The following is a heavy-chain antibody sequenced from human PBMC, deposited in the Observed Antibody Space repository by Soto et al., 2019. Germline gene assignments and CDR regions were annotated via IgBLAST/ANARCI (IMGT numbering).Heavy chain of an antibody. CDR3: ARDARGTRGFDEMDI. D-gene: IGHD3-9*01. Sequence: AASVKVSCKASGYIFTGYHIHWVRQAPGRGLEWMGWINPNSGDKEYAQNFQGRVTLTRDTSFNLVYMEMSGLMSDDTAVYYCARDARGTRGFDEMDIWGQGTTVTVSS. CDR2: INPNSGDK. J-gene: IGHJ6*02. V-gene: IGHV1-2*02. CDR1: GYIFTGYH.